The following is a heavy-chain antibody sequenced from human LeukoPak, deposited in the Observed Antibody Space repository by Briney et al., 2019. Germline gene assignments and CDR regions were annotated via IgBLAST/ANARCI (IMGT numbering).Heavy chain of an antibody. D-gene: IGHD6-13*01. J-gene: IGHJ3*02. V-gene: IGHV3-30-3*01. CDR1: GFTFSSYA. CDR2: ISYDGSNK. Sequence: PGRSLRLSCAASGFTFSSYAMHWVRQAPGKGLEWVAVISYDGSNKYYADTVKGRFTISRGNAKKSIYLQMNSLRADDTAVYYCTRWAAAGTQSATLIDIWGQGTMVTVSS. CDR3: TRWAAAGTQSATLIDI.